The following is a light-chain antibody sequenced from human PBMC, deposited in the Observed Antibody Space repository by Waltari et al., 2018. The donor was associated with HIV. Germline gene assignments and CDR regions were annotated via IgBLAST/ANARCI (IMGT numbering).Light chain of an antibody. V-gene: IGLV2-23*01. Sequence: QSALTQPASVSGSPGQSITISCTGTSSDIGSYNLVSWYQQHPGKAPKLMIYSGSKRPSGVSNRVSGSKSGNTASLTISGLQAEDEADYYCYSYAGSRTGYVFGTGTKVTVL. CDR3: YSYAGSRTGYV. CDR1: SSDIGSYNL. J-gene: IGLJ1*01. CDR2: SGS.